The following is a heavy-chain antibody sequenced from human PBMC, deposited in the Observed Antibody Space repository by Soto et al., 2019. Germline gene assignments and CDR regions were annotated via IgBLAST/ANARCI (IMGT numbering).Heavy chain of an antibody. J-gene: IGHJ6*02. D-gene: IGHD2-15*01. CDR1: GGTFSRYT. Sequence: QVQLVQSGAEVKKPGSSVKVSCKASGGTFSRYTFTWVRQAPGQGLEWMGRIIPIVDIPNYAQNFQGRVTITADKPTSTAYMELSSLTSDDTAVYYCASHFTGVLVLGTSPPGGDNYGWDVWGQGTTVSVS. CDR2: IIPIVDIP. CDR3: ASHFTGVLVLGTSPPGGDNYGWDV. V-gene: IGHV1-69*02.